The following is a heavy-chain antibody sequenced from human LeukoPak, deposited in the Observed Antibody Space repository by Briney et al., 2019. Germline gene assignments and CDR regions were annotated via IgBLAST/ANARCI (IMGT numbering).Heavy chain of an antibody. CDR3: ASSFYGSGSYYSGFSDY. V-gene: IGHV1-69*04. CDR1: GGTFSSYA. CDR2: IIPILGIA. Sequence: EASVKVSCKASGGTFSSYAISWVRQAPGQGLEWMGRIIPILGIANYAQKFQGRVTITADKSTSTAYMELSSLRSEDTAVYYCASSFYGSGSYYSGFSDYWGQGTLVTVSS. D-gene: IGHD3-10*01. J-gene: IGHJ4*02.